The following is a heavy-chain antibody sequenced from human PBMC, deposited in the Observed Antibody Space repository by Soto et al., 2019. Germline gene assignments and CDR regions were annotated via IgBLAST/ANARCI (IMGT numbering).Heavy chain of an antibody. CDR2: INAGNGNT. D-gene: IGHD3-9*01. J-gene: IGHJ4*02. V-gene: IGHV1-3*01. CDR3: ARVNREYYDILTGYYENFDY. Sequence: GASVKVSCKASGYTFTSYAMHWVRQAPGQRLEWMGWINAGNGNTKYSQKFQGRVTITRDTSASTAYMELSSLRSEDTAVYYCARVNREYYDILTGYYENFDYWGQGTLVTVSS. CDR1: GYTFTSYA.